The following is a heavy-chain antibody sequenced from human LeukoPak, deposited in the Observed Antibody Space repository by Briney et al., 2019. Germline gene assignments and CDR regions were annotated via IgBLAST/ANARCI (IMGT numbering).Heavy chain of an antibody. CDR2: INHSGST. D-gene: IGHD3-3*01. J-gene: IGHJ3*02. CDR1: GFSIGSGYY. V-gene: IGHV4-34*01. Sequence: SETLSLTCTVSGFSIGSGYYWSWIRQPPGKGLEWIGEINHSGSTNYNPSLKSRVTISVDTSKNQFSLKLSSVTAADTAVYYCASSLFFGVVIIPRPRRDAFDIWGQGTMVTVSS. CDR3: ASSLFFGVVIIPRPRRDAFDI.